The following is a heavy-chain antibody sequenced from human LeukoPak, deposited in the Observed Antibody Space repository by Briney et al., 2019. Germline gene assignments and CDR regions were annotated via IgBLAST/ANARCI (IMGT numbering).Heavy chain of an antibody. D-gene: IGHD3-22*01. CDR1: GYYISSGYY. CDR3: ARGPRYYDSSGYYYYY. Sequence: SETLSLTCTVSGYYISSGYYWGWIRQPPGNGLEWIGIIYHSGSTYYNPSLKSRVTISEDTSKNQFSLKLSSVTAADTAVYYCARGPRYYDSSGYYYYYWGQGTLVTVSS. CDR2: IYHSGST. J-gene: IGHJ4*02. V-gene: IGHV4-38-2*02.